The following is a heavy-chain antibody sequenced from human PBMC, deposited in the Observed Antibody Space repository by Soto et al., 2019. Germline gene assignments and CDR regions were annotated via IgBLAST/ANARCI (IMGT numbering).Heavy chain of an antibody. J-gene: IGHJ4*02. CDR3: TRWDGFADL. D-gene: IGHD1-26*01. Sequence: EVQLLESGGGLVQPGGSLRLSCAASGFTFSHYSMAWVHQTPEKGLEWVSGMSISGEKTFYADFVKGRFTVSRDSPKNTVYLQMNTLRAEDTAIYYCTRWDGFADLWGQGTLVTVSS. CDR1: GFTFSHYS. V-gene: IGHV3-23*01. CDR2: MSISGEKT.